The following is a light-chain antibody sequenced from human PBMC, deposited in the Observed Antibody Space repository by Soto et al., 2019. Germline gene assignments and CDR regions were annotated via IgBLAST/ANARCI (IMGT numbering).Light chain of an antibody. V-gene: IGKV1-39*01. CDR2: AAS. CDR1: QSISSY. Sequence: DIQMSHSQSYLSASVGHTLTITSRASQSISSYSNWYQQIPGRAPKIMMYAASSLQSGVPSRFSGSGSGTHLTLTISSLQPEEGATDYGQQSNNTPWTFGQGTKLDIK. CDR3: QQSNNTPWT. J-gene: IGKJ1*01.